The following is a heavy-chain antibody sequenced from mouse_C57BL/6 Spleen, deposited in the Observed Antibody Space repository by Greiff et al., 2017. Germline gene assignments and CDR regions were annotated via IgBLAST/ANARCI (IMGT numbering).Heavy chain of an antibody. V-gene: IGHV1-82*01. J-gene: IGHJ4*01. CDR3: ARWIITTVVASMDY. Sequence: VQLQQSGPELVKPGASVKISCKASGYAFSSSWMNWVKQRPGKGLEWIGRIYPGDGDTNYNGKFKGKATLTADKSSSTAYMQLSSLTSEDSAVYFCARWIITTVVASMDYWGQGTSVTGSS. CDR1: GYAFSSSW. CDR2: IYPGDGDT. D-gene: IGHD1-1*01.